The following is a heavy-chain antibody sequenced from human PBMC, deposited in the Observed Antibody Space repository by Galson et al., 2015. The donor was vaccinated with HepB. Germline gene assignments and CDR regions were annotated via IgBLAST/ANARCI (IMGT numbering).Heavy chain of an antibody. J-gene: IGHJ4*02. D-gene: IGHD3-10*01. CDR2: FDPEDGET. CDR1: GYTLTELS. V-gene: IGHV1-24*01. CDR3: ATATTSLLWFGELFNFDPPTYFDY. Sequence: SVKVSCKVSGYTLTELSMHWVRQAPGKGLEWMGGFDPEDGETIYAQKFQGRVTMTEDTSTDTAYMELSSLRSEDTAVYYCATATTSLLWFGELFNFDPPTYFDYWGQRTLVTVSS.